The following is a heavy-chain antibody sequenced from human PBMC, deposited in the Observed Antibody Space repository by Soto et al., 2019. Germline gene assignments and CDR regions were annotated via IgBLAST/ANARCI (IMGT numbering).Heavy chain of an antibody. CDR2: ISSSSSTI. J-gene: IGHJ4*02. V-gene: IGHV3-48*01. D-gene: IGHD2-15*01. Sequence: EVQLVESGGGLVQPGGSLRLSCAASGFTFSSYSMNWVRQAPGKGLEWVSYISSSSSTIYYADSMKGRFTISRDNAKNSLYLQMNSLRAEDTAVYYCARDLNSGLFEYWGQGTLVTVSS. CDR1: GFTFSSYS. CDR3: ARDLNSGLFEY.